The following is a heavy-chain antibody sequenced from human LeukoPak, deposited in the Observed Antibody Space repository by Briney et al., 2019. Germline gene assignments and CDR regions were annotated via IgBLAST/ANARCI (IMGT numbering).Heavy chain of an antibody. CDR1: GYTFTGYY. Sequence: ASVKVSCKASGYTFTGYYMHWVRQAPGQGLEWMGWINPNSGGTNYAQKFQGRVTMTRDTSISTAYMELSRLRSDDTAVYYCARDRGEAAAGTTDYRGQGTLVTVSS. CDR3: ARDRGEAAAGTTDY. CDR2: INPNSGGT. J-gene: IGHJ4*02. V-gene: IGHV1-2*02. D-gene: IGHD6-13*01.